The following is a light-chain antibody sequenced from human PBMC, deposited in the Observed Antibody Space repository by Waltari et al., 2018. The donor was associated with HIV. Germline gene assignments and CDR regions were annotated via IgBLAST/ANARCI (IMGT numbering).Light chain of an antibody. V-gene: IGLV2-23*02. CDR2: EVN. J-gene: IGLJ3*02. Sequence: SALTQPASVSGSPGQSITISCTGTSSDVGAYNLVSWYQQHPGKAPKFIIYEVNKRPSEVSIRFSGSKSGNTASLTITGLQAEDEADYYCQSYDSTGVFGGGTKLTVL. CDR3: QSYDSTGV. CDR1: SSDVGAYNL.